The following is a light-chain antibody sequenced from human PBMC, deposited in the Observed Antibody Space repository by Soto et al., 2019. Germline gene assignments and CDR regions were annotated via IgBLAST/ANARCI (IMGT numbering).Light chain of an antibody. CDR2: EVS. Sequence: QSVLTQPASVSGSPGPSITISCTGTGSDGGGYNYVSWYQQQSGKAPKLMIHEVSNRPSGVSSRFSGSKSGNTASLTFPARQSDDEADYYCSSYTSSRAYVLGIGTKVTVL. CDR1: GSDGGGYNY. CDR3: SSYTSSRAYV. J-gene: IGLJ1*01. V-gene: IGLV2-14*03.